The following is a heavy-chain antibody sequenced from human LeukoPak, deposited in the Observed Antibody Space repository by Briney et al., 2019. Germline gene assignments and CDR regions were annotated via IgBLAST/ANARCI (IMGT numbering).Heavy chain of an antibody. CDR3: AREVSWYFDY. D-gene: IGHD1-14*01. CDR2: VSYDGINK. Sequence: GGSLRLSCAASGFTFSSYAIHWVRQAPGKGLEWVAVVSYDGINKDYADSVKGRFTISRDNSKNTLYLQMNSLRAEDTAIYYCAREVSWYFDYWGQGTLVTVSS. V-gene: IGHV3-30-3*01. CDR1: GFTFSSYA. J-gene: IGHJ4*02.